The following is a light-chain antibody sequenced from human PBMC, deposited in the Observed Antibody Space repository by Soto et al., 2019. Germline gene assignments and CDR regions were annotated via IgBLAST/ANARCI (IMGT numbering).Light chain of an antibody. V-gene: IGKV3-20*01. CDR2: GAS. CDR3: QQYGTSPT. Sequence: EIVLTQSPGTLSLFPGERATLSCRASQSLITRYLAWYQQKPGQAPRLLIYGASSRATSIPDRFSGSGSGTDFTLTISRLEPEDFAVYSGQQYGTSPTFGQGTRLES. CDR1: QSLITRY. J-gene: IGKJ5*01.